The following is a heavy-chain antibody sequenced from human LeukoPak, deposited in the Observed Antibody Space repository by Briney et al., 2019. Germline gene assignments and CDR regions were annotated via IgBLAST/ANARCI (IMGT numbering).Heavy chain of an antibody. CDR2: IYYSGGT. Sequence: PSETLSLTCTVSGGSITVSGGSMSDTSYYWGWIRQPPGKGLEWIGSIYYSGGTYYNPSLKSRVTISVDTSKNQFSLRLSSVTAADTAVYYCARHVERWFGELLTSTAPPAPGYWGQGTLVTVSS. CDR1: GGSMSDTSYY. V-gene: IGHV4-39*01. CDR3: ARHVERWFGELLTSTAPPAPGY. D-gene: IGHD3-10*01. J-gene: IGHJ4*02.